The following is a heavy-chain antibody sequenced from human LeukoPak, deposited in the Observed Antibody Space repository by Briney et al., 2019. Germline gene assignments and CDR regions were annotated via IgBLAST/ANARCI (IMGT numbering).Heavy chain of an antibody. CDR3: ARDYYGLNWFDP. CDR2: ISYDGSNK. D-gene: IGHD3-10*01. J-gene: IGHJ5*02. CDR1: GFTFSSYA. V-gene: IGHV3-30*04. Sequence: GRSLRLSCAASGFTFSSYAMHWVRQAPGKGLEWVAVISYDGSNKYYADSVKGRFTISRDNSKNTLYLQMNSLRAEDTAVYYCARDYYGLNWFDPWGQGTLVTVSS.